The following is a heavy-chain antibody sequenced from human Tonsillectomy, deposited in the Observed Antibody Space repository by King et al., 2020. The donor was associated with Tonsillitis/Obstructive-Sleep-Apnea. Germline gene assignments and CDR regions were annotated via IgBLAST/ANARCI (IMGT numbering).Heavy chain of an antibody. D-gene: IGHD3-22*01. V-gene: IGHV1-18*01. CDR2: ISAYNGHT. Sequence: VQLVESGAEVKKPGASVKVSCTASGYSFTSYGISWVRQAPGQGLEWMGWISAYNGHTNCAQKLQGRVTMTTDTSTSATYMELRSLRSDDTAIYYCARDSMSHYYDSSGYYTFDYWGQGTLVTVSS. CDR1: GYSFTSYG. J-gene: IGHJ4*02. CDR3: ARDSMSHYYDSSGYYTFDY.